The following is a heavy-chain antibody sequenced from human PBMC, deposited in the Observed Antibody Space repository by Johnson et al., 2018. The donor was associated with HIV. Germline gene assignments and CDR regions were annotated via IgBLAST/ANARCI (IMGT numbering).Heavy chain of an antibody. CDR1: GFRISSNY. CDR2: IYSGGST. D-gene: IGHD3-10*01. Sequence: VQLVESGGGLIHPGGSLRLSCEASGFRISSNYLSWVRQAPGKSLEWVSVIYSGGSTYYADSVKGRFTISRDNSKNTLYLQMNSLRVEDTAVYYCARAGVVDSYGSWKAFDIWGQGTLVTVSS. V-gene: IGHV3-53*01. CDR3: ARAGVVDSYGSWKAFDI. J-gene: IGHJ3*02.